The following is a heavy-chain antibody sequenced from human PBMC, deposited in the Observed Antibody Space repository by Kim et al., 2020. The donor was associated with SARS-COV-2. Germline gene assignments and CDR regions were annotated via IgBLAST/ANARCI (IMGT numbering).Heavy chain of an antibody. D-gene: IGHD3-10*01. Sequence: ASVKVSCKASGYTFTSYGISWVRQAPGQGLEWMGWISAYNGNTNYAQKLQGRVTMTTDTSTSTAYMELRSLRSDDTAVYYCARDNAELLWFGELFEPPYYYYYYGMDVWGQGTTVTVSS. J-gene: IGHJ6*02. V-gene: IGHV1-18*01. CDR1: GYTFTSYG. CDR2: ISAYNGNT. CDR3: ARDNAELLWFGELFEPPYYYYYYGMDV.